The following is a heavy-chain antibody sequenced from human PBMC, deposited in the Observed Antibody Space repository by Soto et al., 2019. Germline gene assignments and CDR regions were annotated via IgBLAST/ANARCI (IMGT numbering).Heavy chain of an antibody. V-gene: IGHV3-30-3*01. Sequence: SLRLSCAASGFTFSSYAMHWVRQAPGKGLEWVAVISYDGSNKYYAVSVKGRFTISRDNSKNTLYLQMNSLRAEDTAVYYCARAIRYFDWLSLYYYYMDVWGKGTTVTVSS. D-gene: IGHD3-9*01. CDR2: ISYDGSNK. J-gene: IGHJ6*03. CDR3: ARAIRYFDWLSLYYYYMDV. CDR1: GFTFSSYA.